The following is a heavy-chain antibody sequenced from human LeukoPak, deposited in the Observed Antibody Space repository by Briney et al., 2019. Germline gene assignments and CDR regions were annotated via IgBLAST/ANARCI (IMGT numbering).Heavy chain of an antibody. CDR1: GYTFTSYD. V-gene: IGHV1-8*01. CDR2: MNPNSGNT. Sequence: ASVKVSCEASGYTFTSYDINWVRQATGQGLEWMGWMNPNSGNTGYAQKFQGRVTMTRNTSISTAYMELSSLRSEDTAVYYCARDLVGAAAFDAFDIWGQGTMVTVSS. CDR3: ARDLVGAAAFDAFDI. D-gene: IGHD1-26*01. J-gene: IGHJ3*02.